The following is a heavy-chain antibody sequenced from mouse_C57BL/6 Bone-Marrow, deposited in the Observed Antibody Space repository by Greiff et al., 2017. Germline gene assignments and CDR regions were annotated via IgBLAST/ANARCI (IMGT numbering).Heavy chain of an antibody. V-gene: IGHV1-19*01. J-gene: IGHJ2*01. D-gene: IGHD1-1*01. CDR3: ARNGTVVDYFDY. CDR2: IYPYNGGT. Sequence: VQLQQSGPVLVKPGASVKMSCKASGYTFTDYYMNWVKQSHGKSLEWIGVIYPYNGGTSYNQKFKGKATLTVDKSSSTAYMELNSLTSEDSAVYYCARNGTVVDYFDYWGQGTTLTVSS. CDR1: GYTFTDYY.